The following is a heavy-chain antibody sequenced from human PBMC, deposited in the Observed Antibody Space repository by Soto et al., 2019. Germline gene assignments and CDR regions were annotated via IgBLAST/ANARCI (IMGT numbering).Heavy chain of an antibody. CDR2: ISGSGGST. CDR1: GFTFSSYA. D-gene: IGHD3-3*01. Sequence: EVQLLESGGGLVQPGGSLRLSCAASGFTFSSYAMSWVRQAPGEGLEWVSAISGSGGSTYYADSVKGRFTISRDNSKNTLYLQMNSLRAEDTAVYYCAKLQARRTHRITIFGVVIIEEGWFDPWGQGTLVTVSS. CDR3: AKLQARRTHRITIFGVVIIEEGWFDP. J-gene: IGHJ5*02. V-gene: IGHV3-23*01.